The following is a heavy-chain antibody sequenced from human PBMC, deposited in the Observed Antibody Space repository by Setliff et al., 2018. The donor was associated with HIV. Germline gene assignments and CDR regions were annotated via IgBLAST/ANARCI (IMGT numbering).Heavy chain of an antibody. J-gene: IGHJ4*02. CDR1: GFTFSSYS. Sequence: PGGSLRLSCAASGFTFSSYSMNWVRQAPGKGLEWVSSISSISTYIYYADSVKGRFTISRDNAKNSLYLQMNSLRAEDTAVYYCARESPWGETWLQSRIDSWGQGTLVTVSS. D-gene: IGHD3-16*01. CDR2: ISSISTYI. CDR3: ARESPWGETWLQSRIDS. V-gene: IGHV3-21*01.